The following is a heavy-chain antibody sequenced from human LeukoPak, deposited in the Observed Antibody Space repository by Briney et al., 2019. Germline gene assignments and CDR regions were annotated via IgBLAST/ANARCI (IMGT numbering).Heavy chain of an antibody. Sequence: ASVKVSCKASGYTFTSYGISWVRQAPGQGLEWMGWISAYNGNTNYAQKLQGRVTMTTDTSTSTAYTELRSLRSDDTAVYYCARDDSSGWYYFDYWGQGTLVTVSS. D-gene: IGHD6-19*01. J-gene: IGHJ4*02. V-gene: IGHV1-18*01. CDR2: ISAYNGNT. CDR1: GYTFTSYG. CDR3: ARDDSSGWYYFDY.